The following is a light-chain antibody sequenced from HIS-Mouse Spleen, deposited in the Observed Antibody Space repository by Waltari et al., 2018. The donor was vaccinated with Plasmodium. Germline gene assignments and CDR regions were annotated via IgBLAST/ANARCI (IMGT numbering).Light chain of an antibody. J-gene: IGKJ4*01. CDR2: DAS. CDR1: QSVSSY. V-gene: IGKV3-11*01. CDR3: QQRSNWPRVLT. Sequence: EIVLTQSPATLSLSPGERATLSCRASQSVSSYLAWYQQKPGQAPRLLIYDASNMATDIPARFSGSGSGTDFTLTISSLEPEDFAVYYCQQRSNWPRVLTFGGGTKVEIK.